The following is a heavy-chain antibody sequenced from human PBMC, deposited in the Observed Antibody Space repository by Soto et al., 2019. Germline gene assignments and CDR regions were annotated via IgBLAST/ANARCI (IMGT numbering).Heavy chain of an antibody. Sequence: HPGGSLRLSCAASGFTFSNYAINWVRQSPGKGLEWVSVISGSVGSTYYADSVKGRFTITRDNSKNTLYLQMNSLRAEDTAVYCCAKAGGAAGTVDYFDYWGQGTLVTVSS. CDR1: GFTFSNYA. D-gene: IGHD6-13*01. CDR2: ISGSVGST. J-gene: IGHJ4*02. V-gene: IGHV3-23*01. CDR3: AKAGGAAGTVDYFDY.